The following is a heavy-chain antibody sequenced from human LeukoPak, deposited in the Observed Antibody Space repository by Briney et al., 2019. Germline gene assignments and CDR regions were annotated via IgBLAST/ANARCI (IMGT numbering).Heavy chain of an antibody. CDR1: GYTFTSYG. CDR3: ARTMGIAAAVPFRH. V-gene: IGHV1-18*01. J-gene: IGHJ1*01. Sequence: ASVKVSCKASGYTFTSYGISWVRQAPGQGLEWMGWISAYNGNTNYAQKLQGRVTMTTDTSTSTAYMELRSLRSEDTAVYYCARTMGIAAAVPFRHWGQGTLVTVSS. CDR2: ISAYNGNT. D-gene: IGHD6-13*01.